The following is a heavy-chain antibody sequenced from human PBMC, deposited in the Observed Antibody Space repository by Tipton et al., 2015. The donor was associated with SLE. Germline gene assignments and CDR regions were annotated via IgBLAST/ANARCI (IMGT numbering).Heavy chain of an antibody. J-gene: IGHJ6*02. V-gene: IGHV4-61*09. CDR1: GGSITSGVYY. D-gene: IGHD4-11*01. Sequence: TLSLTCTVSGGSITSGVYYWSWIRQPAGKGLEWIGHLYPSGNTHYNSSLKSRVTISVETSKNQFSLRLNSVTVADTAVYYCARPYISNWYYYYGMDAWGQGTTVTVSS. CDR3: ARPYISNWYYYYGMDA. CDR2: LYPSGNT.